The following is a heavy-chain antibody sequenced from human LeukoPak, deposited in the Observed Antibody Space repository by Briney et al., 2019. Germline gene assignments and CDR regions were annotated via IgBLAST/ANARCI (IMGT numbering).Heavy chain of an antibody. CDR2: IGIRGDT. J-gene: IGHJ4*02. CDR1: GFTFIDYD. Sequence: PGGSLRLSCAASGFTFIDYDMHWVRQVIGKGLEWVSAIGIRGDTHYSGSVKGRFTISRENAESSLYLQMNSLRAEDTAVYYCAREPPECFDYWGQGTLVTVSS. D-gene: IGHD3-3*01. CDR3: AREPPECFDY. V-gene: IGHV3-13*01.